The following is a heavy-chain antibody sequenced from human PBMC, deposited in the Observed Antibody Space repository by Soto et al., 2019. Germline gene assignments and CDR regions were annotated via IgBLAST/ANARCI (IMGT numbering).Heavy chain of an antibody. CDR3: ARGGGYSGYETPAPFDY. Sequence: SHRASVKVSCKASGGTFSSYTISWVRQAPGQGLEWMGRIIPILGIANYAQKFQGRVTITADKSTSTAYMELSSLRSEDTAVYYCARGGGYSGYETPAPFDYWGQGSLVTVSS. V-gene: IGHV1-69*02. CDR1: GGTFSSYT. D-gene: IGHD5-12*01. J-gene: IGHJ4*02. CDR2: IIPILGIA.